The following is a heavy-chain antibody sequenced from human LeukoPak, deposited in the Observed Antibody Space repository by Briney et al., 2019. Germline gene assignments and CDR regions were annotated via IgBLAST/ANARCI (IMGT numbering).Heavy chain of an antibody. CDR3: ARLLYSGSYLGAFDI. Sequence: SETLSLTCTVSGGSISSSSYYWGWIRQPPGKGLEWIGSIYYSGSTYYNPSLKSRVTISVDTSKNQFSLKLSSVTAADTAVYYCARLLYSGSYLGAFDIWGQGTMVTVSS. D-gene: IGHD1-26*01. CDR2: IYYSGST. CDR1: GGSISSSSYY. J-gene: IGHJ3*02. V-gene: IGHV4-39*01.